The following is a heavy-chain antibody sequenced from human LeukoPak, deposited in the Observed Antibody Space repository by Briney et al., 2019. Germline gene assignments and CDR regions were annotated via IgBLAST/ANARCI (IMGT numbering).Heavy chain of an antibody. V-gene: IGHV4-59*01. Sequence: SETLSLTCAVYGGSFSSYYWGWIRQPPGKGLEWIGSIYYSGSTNYNPSLKSRVTISVDTSKNQFSLKLSSVTAADTAVYYCARVWVWQQLARWFDPWGLGTLVTVSS. J-gene: IGHJ5*02. D-gene: IGHD6-13*01. CDR3: ARVWVWQQLARWFDP. CDR1: GGSFSSYY. CDR2: IYYSGST.